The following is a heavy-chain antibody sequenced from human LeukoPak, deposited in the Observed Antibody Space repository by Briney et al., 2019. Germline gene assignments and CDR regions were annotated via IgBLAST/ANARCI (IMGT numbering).Heavy chain of an antibody. CDR2: ISYDGSNK. J-gene: IGHJ4*02. CDR1: GFTFSSYA. D-gene: IGHD3-3*01. CDR3: ARDKGLEWLAYYFDY. Sequence: GRSLRLSCVASGFTFSSYAMHWVRQAPGKGLEWVAVISYDGSNKYYADSVKGRFTISRDNSKDTMYLQMDSLRTEDTAVYKCARDKGLEWLAYYFDYWGQGILVTVSS. V-gene: IGHV3-30-3*01.